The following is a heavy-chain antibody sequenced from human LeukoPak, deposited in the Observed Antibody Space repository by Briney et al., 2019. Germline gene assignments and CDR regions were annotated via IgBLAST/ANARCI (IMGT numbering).Heavy chain of an antibody. Sequence: ASVKVSCRASGYTFTSYYMHWVRQAPGQGLEWMGIINPSGGSTSYAQKFQGRVTMTRDTSTSTVYMELSSLRSEDTAVYYCAALSGSYHFDYWGQGTLVTVSS. CDR2: INPSGGST. V-gene: IGHV1-46*01. CDR1: GYTFTSYY. CDR3: AALSGSYHFDY. D-gene: IGHD1-26*01. J-gene: IGHJ4*02.